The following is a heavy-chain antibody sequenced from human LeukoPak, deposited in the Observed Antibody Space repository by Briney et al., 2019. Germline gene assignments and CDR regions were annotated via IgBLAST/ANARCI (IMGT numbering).Heavy chain of an antibody. Sequence: ASVKVSCKASGGSFCSYTIIWVRQAPGQGLEWMGRIIPIVGIANYAHKFQDRVTLTADKSTDTAYMELTNLRSEDTALYYCARGGPPRAFGIWGQGTMVTVSS. CDR1: GGSFCSYT. CDR2: IIPIVGIA. J-gene: IGHJ3*02. V-gene: IGHV1-69*02. CDR3: ARGGPPRAFGI.